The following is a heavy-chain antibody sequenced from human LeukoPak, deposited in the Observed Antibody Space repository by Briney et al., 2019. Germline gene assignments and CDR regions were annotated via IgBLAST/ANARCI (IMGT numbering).Heavy chain of an antibody. D-gene: IGHD1-1*01. V-gene: IGHV5-51*01. CDR1: GYSFTNFW. Sequence: PGESLKISCKGFGYSFTNFWIGWVRQMPGKGLEWMGIVYPGDSDTRYSPSFQGQVTISADKSISTAYLQWSSLKASDTAMYYCARRTTGTTYDYWGQGTLVTVSS. CDR3: ARRTTGTTYDY. CDR2: VYPGDSDT. J-gene: IGHJ4*02.